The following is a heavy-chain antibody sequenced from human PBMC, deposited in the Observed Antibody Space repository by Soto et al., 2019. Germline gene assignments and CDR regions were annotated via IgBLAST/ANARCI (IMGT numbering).Heavy chain of an antibody. J-gene: IGHJ4*02. Sequence: QVQVVESGGGVVQPGRSLRLSCAGSGFPFTSSGMHWVREGPDKGLEWVAVISYDGSDKYYADSVKGRFTISRDNSKNMLYLQMNSLRPEDTALYYCVGGQYYFDYRGQGTLVIVSS. V-gene: IGHV3-30*03. D-gene: IGHD3-10*01. CDR3: VGGQYYFDY. CDR1: GFPFTSSG. CDR2: ISYDGSDK.